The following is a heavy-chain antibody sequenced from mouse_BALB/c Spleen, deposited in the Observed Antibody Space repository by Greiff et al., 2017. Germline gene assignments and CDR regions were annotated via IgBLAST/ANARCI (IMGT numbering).Heavy chain of an antibody. D-gene: IGHD3-1*01. CDR2: INPNNGGT. Sequence: EVQLQESGPELVKPGASVKIPCKASGYTFTDYNMDWVKQSHGKSLEWMGDINPNNGGTIYNQKFKGKATFTVDKSSSTAYLELRSLTSEDTSVFYCARGASYWYFDVWGAGTTVTVSS. CDR3: ARGASYWYFDV. J-gene: IGHJ1*01. CDR1: GYTFTDYN. V-gene: IGHV1-18*01.